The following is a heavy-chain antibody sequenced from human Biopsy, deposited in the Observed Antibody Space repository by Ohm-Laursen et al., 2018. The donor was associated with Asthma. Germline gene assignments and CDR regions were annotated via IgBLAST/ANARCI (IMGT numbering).Heavy chain of an antibody. Sequence: GASVKVSCKGSRDIFSSYGFSWVRQAPGQGLEWMGGIIPISLTPSYARRFRGRVTISADEYTGTAYMELSSLRSEDTAVYYCARDPSYFDPSVEGWHLWGQGTMVTVSS. CDR3: ARDPSYFDPSVEGWHL. CDR2: IIPISLTP. D-gene: IGHD3-22*01. CDR1: RDIFSSYG. J-gene: IGHJ3*01. V-gene: IGHV1-69*13.